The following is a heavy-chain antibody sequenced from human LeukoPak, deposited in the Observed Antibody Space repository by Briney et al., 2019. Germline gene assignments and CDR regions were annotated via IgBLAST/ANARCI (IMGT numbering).Heavy chain of an antibody. CDR3: ARSRDWCSGGSCLIDY. V-gene: IGHV4-59*06. CDR2: IYYSGST. D-gene: IGHD2-15*01. J-gene: IGHJ4*02. Sequence: SETLSLTCTVCGGSISSYYWSWIRQHPGKGLEWIGYIYYSGSTYYNPSLKSRVTISVDTSKNQFSLKLSSVTAADTAVYYCARSRDWCSGGSCLIDYWGQGTLVTVSS. CDR1: GGSISSYY.